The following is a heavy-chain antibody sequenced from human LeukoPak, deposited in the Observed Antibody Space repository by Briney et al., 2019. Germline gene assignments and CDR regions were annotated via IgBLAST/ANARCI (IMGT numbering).Heavy chain of an antibody. Sequence: GGSLRLSCAASGFIFSSYWMHWVRQAPGKGLVWVSRINSDGSSTSYADSVKGRFPISRDNAKNTLYLQMNSLRAEHTAVYYCARGMAEYSSSPYYFDYWGQGTLVTVSS. J-gene: IGHJ4*02. V-gene: IGHV3-74*01. CDR2: INSDGSST. CDR3: ARGMAEYSSSPYYFDY. D-gene: IGHD6-13*01. CDR1: GFIFSSYW.